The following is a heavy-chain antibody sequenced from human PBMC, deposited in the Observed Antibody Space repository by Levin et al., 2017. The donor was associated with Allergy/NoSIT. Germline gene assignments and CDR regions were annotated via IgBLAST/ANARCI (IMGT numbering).Heavy chain of an antibody. CDR3: ARDGRCRSGDDYGGGMDV. Sequence: PGGSLRLSCAASGFTFSTYGMHWVRQAPGKGLEWVAVIWYDGGNKYYADSVKGRFTISRDNSKNTLYLQMNSLRAEDTAVYYCARDGRCRSGDDYGGGMDVWGQGTTVTVSS. CDR2: IWYDGGNK. J-gene: IGHJ6*02. CDR1: GFTFSTYG. V-gene: IGHV3-33*01. D-gene: IGHD5-12*01.